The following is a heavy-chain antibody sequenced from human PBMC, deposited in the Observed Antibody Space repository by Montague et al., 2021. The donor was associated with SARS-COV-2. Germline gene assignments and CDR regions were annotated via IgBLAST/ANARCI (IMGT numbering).Heavy chain of an antibody. CDR1: GESFSGYY. CDR2: INHRGST. J-gene: IGHJ4*02. Sequence: SETLSLTCAVYGESFSGYYWTWIRQPPGKGLEWIGEINHRGSTKYNPSLKSRVTISVDTSKNQFSLGLSSVTAADTAVYYCARGHQGATMMVVVMVGEQYYFDYWGQGTLVTVSS. V-gene: IGHV4-34*01. CDR3: ARGHQGATMMVVVMVGEQYYFDY. D-gene: IGHD3-22*01.